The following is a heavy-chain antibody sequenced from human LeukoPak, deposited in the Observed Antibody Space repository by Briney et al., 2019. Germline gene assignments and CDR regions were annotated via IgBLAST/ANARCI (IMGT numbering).Heavy chain of an antibody. V-gene: IGHV3-30*02. J-gene: IGHJ4*02. Sequence: GGSLRLSCAASGFTFSSYGMHWVRQAPGKGLEWVAFIRYDGSNKYYADSVKGRFTISRDNSKNTLYLQMNSLRAEDTAVYYCAKDWVDYGDGWGMVYWGQGTLVTVSS. CDR1: GFTFSSYG. CDR2: IRYDGSNK. CDR3: AKDWVDYGDGWGMVY. D-gene: IGHD4-17*01.